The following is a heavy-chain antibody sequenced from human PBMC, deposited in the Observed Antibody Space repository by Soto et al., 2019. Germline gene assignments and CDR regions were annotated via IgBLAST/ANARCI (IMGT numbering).Heavy chain of an antibody. J-gene: IGHJ4*02. D-gene: IGHD3-10*01. CDR3: ARVIRAYGSGRQPNFDY. V-gene: IGHV4-34*01. Sequence: PSETLSLTCAVYGGSFSGYYWSWIRQPPGKGLEWIGEINHSGSTNYNPSLKSRVTISVDTSKNQFSLKLSSVTAADTAVYYCARVIRAYGSGRQPNFDYWGQGTLVTVSS. CDR1: GGSFSGYY. CDR2: INHSGST.